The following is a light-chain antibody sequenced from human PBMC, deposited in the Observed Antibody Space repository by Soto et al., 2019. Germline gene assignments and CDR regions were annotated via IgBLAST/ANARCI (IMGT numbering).Light chain of an antibody. V-gene: IGKV1-12*02. Sequence: DIPMTQSPSSVSASVGDRVTITCRASQGTSSWLAWYQQKPGKAPKLLIYAASNLQSGVPSRFSGSGSGTDFTLTISSLQPEDFATYYCQQANSFPWTFGQGTKVEIK. J-gene: IGKJ1*01. CDR2: AAS. CDR3: QQANSFPWT. CDR1: QGTSSW.